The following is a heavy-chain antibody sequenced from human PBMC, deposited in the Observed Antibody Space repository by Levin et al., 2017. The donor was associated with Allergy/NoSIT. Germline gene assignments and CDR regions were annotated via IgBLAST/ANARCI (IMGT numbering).Heavy chain of an antibody. Sequence: SETLSLTCAVYGGSFSGYYWSWIRQPPGKGLEWIGEINHSGSTNYNPSLKSRVTISVDTSKNQFSLKLSSVTAADTAVYYCARVRIGGATTHWGQGTLVTVSS. D-gene: IGHD1-26*01. J-gene: IGHJ4*02. CDR1: GGSFSGYY. V-gene: IGHV4-34*01. CDR2: INHSGST. CDR3: ARVRIGGATTH.